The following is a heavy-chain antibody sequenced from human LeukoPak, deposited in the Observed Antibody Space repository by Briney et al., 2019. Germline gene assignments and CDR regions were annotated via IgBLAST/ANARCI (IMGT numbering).Heavy chain of an antibody. Sequence: EASVKVSCKASGYTFSRDDGISWVRQAPGQGLEWMGWINAKSVSTNYAQKYKDRVTMTTDTSTNTVYMELRSLRSDDTAFYYCARDQVGRGKFDYWGQGTLLTVSS. V-gene: IGHV1-18*01. CDR3: ARDQVGRGKFDY. CDR1: GYTFSRDDG. J-gene: IGHJ4*02. D-gene: IGHD1-26*01. CDR2: INAKSVST.